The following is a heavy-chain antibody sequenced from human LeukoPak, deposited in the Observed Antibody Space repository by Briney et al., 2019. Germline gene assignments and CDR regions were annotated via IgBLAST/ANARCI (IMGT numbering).Heavy chain of an antibody. Sequence: ASVEVSCKASGYTFTGYYMHWVRQAPGQGLEWMGWINPNSGGTNYAQKFQGRVTMTRDTSISTAYMELSRLRSDDTAVYYCARELGPLDAFDIWGQGTMVTVSS. J-gene: IGHJ3*02. D-gene: IGHD3-16*01. CDR2: INPNSGGT. V-gene: IGHV1-2*02. CDR3: ARELGPLDAFDI. CDR1: GYTFTGYY.